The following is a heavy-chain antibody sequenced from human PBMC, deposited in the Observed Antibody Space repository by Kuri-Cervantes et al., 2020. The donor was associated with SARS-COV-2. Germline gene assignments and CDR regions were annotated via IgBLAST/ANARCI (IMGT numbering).Heavy chain of an antibody. CDR3: ARGVVVPAAIRGGRWFDP. J-gene: IGHJ5*02. CDR1: GVSLKTSVHW. Sequence: SETLSLTCIVSGVSLKTSVHWWGWVRQAPGKGLEWIGSIYLSGGSSYNPSLRSRVTLSVDTSKNQFSLDLRSLTAADTAVYYCARGVVVPAAIRGGRWFDPWGQGTLVTVSS. CDR2: IYLSGGS. D-gene: IGHD2-2*02. V-gene: IGHV4-39*01.